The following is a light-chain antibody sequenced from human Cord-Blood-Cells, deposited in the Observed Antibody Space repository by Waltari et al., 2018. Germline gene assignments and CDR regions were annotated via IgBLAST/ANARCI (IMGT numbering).Light chain of an antibody. V-gene: IGLV1-51*01. CDR3: GTWDSSLSAYV. J-gene: IGLJ1*01. CDR1: SYNIGKNY. CDR2: DNN. Sequence: SVLTQPPSVSAAPKQKVTIHYTRSSYNIGKNYISWYQQLPGTAPKLLIYDNNKRPSGIPDRFSGSKSGTSATLGITGLQTGDEADYYCGTWDSSLSAYVFGTGTKVTVL.